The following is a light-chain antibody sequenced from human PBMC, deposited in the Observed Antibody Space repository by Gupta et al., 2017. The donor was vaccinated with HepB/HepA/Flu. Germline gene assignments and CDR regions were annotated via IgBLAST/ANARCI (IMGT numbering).Light chain of an antibody. CDR2: DVN. J-gene: IGLJ3*02. CDR1: SSDVGTYKY. CDR3: ASYTSSNTLV. V-gene: IGLV2-14*03. Sequence: QSALTQPASVSGSPGQSVTISCTGTSSDVGTYKYVSWYQQHPGKAPKLIIYDVNYRPSGIASRFSGSKAGNTASLTISGLQEEDEADYSCASYTSSNTLVFGGGTKLTVL.